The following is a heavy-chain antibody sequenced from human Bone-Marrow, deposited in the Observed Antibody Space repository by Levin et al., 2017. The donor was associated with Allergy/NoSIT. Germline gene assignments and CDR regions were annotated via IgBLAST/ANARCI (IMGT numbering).Heavy chain of an antibody. CDR3: ARDTTVGGEA. CDR2: IKQDGTDK. J-gene: IGHJ5*02. D-gene: IGHD4-11*01. CDR1: GFTFRNYW. Sequence: LSLTCAASGFTFRNYWMTWVRQPPGKGLEWVANIKQDGTDKYYAESVKGRFTISRDNDKNSLFLQMNYLGTDDTAVYFCARDTTVGGEAWGQGTLVTVSS. V-gene: IGHV3-7*03.